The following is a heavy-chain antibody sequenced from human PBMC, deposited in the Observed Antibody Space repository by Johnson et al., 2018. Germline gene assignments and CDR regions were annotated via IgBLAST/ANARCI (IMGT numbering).Heavy chain of an antibody. Sequence: QVQLQESGPGLVKPSETLSLTCTVSGGSISSYYWSWIRQPPGKGLEWIGEIYHSGSTNYHPSLKSRVTISVDKSNNQFSLKLSPVTAADTAVYYCARGGKDYYGMDVWGQGTTVTVSS. V-gene: IGHV4-59*12. D-gene: IGHD3-10*01. CDR1: GGSISSYY. J-gene: IGHJ6*02. CDR3: ARGGKDYYGMDV. CDR2: IYHSGST.